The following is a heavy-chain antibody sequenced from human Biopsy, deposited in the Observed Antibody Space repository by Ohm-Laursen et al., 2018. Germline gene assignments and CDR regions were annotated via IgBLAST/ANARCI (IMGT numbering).Heavy chain of an antibody. Sequence: SLRLSCAASGFTLSDGMTWVRQAPGNGLEWVSSITSRTSSTYYADSVKGRVTISRDNANNSVSLQMNNLRVDDTAVYYCARWYGDLFYYYNGMDVWGQGTTVTVSS. D-gene: IGHD3-10*01. CDR2: ITSRTSST. J-gene: IGHJ6*02. CDR1: GFTLSDG. V-gene: IGHV3-21*01. CDR3: ARWYGDLFYYYNGMDV.